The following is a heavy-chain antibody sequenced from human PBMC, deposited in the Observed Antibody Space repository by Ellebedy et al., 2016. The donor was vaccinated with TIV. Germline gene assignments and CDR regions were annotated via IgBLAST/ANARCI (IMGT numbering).Heavy chain of an antibody. CDR2: IIPIFGTA. CDR3: ARGSSGGYLIMGEFDY. Sequence: ASVKVSCKVSGYTLTELSMHWVRQAPGQGLEWMGGIIPIFGTANYAQKFQGRVTITADESTSTAYMELSSLRSEDTAVYYCARGSSGGYLIMGEFDYWGQGTLVTVSS. J-gene: IGHJ4*02. D-gene: IGHD5-12*01. CDR1: GYTLTELS. V-gene: IGHV1-69*13.